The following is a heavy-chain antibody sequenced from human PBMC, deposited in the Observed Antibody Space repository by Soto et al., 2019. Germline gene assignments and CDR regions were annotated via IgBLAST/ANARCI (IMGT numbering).Heavy chain of an antibody. CDR1: GFSFSSFF. V-gene: IGHV3-23*01. J-gene: IGHJ5*02. D-gene: IGHD3-3*01. CDR3: AILGGAGRSGYSDLVDP. CDR2: ISGSGGST. Sequence: PGGSLRLSCEASGFSFSSFFMHWVRQAPGKGLEWVSAISGSGGSTYYADSVKGRFTISRDNSKNTLYLQMNSLRAEDTAVYYCAILGGAGRSGYSDLVDPWGQGTLVTVSS.